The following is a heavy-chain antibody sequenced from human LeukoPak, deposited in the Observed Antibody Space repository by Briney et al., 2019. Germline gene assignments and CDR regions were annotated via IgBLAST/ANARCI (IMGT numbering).Heavy chain of an antibody. CDR1: GFTFSSYS. J-gene: IGHJ3*02. D-gene: IGHD3-22*01. V-gene: IGHV3-21*04. CDR2: ISSSSSYI. CDR3: ASQLSYYYDSSGSKGAFDI. Sequence: GGSLRLSCAASGFTFSSYSMNWVRQAPGKGLEWVSSISSSSSYIYYADSVKGRFTISRDNAKNSLYLQMNSLRAEDTAIYYCASQLSYYYDSSGSKGAFDIWGQGTMVTVSS.